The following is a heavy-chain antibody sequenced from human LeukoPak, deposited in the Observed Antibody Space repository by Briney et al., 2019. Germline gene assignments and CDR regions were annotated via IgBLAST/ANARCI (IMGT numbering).Heavy chain of an antibody. CDR1: GGSISSGSYY. V-gene: IGHV4-61*02. J-gene: IGHJ3*02. CDR3: ARDRYYDSSGYSLHSFDI. D-gene: IGHD3-22*01. CDR2: IYTSGST. Sequence: SQTLSLICTVSGGSISSGSYYWSWIRQPAGKGLEWIGRIYTSGSTNYNPSLKSRVTISVDTSKNQFSLKLSSVTAADTAVYYCARDRYYDSSGYSLHSFDIWGQGTMVTVSS.